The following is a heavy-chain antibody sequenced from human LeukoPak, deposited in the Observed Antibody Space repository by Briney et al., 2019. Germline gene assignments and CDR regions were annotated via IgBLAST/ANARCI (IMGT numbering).Heavy chain of an antibody. CDR1: GFTFSNAW. J-gene: IGHJ6*02. CDR2: IKSKTDGGTT. V-gene: IGHV3-15*01. D-gene: IGHD4-17*01. CDR3: ARTTVTTVGGMDV. Sequence: GGSLRLSCAASGFTFSNAWMSWVRQAPGKGLEWVGRIKSKTDGGTTDYAAPVKGRFTISRDDSKNTLYLQMNSLKTEDTAVYYCARTTVTTVGGMDVWGQGTTVTVSS.